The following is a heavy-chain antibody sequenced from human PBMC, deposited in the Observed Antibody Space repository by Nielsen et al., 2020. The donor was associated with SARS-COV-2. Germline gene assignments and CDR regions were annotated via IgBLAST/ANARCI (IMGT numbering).Heavy chain of an antibody. V-gene: IGHV3-48*03. CDR2: ISSSGSTI. Sequence: GGSLRLSCAASGFPFSSYEMNWVRQAPGKGLEWVSYISSSGSTIYYADSVKGRFTISRDNAKNSLYLQMNSLRAEDTAVYYCARRHYYYYGMDVWGQGTTVTVSS. D-gene: IGHD6-25*01. CDR1: GFPFSSYE. CDR3: ARRHYYYYGMDV. J-gene: IGHJ6*02.